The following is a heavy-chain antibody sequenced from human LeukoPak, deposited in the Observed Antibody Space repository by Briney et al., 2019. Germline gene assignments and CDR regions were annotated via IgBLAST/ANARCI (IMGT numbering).Heavy chain of an antibody. CDR2: VYNSGIT. D-gene: IGHD6-25*01. CDR1: GGSIGTYY. J-gene: IGHJ4*02. CDR3: ARSRGLAGAATVIDY. V-gene: IGHV4-59*08. Sequence: SETLSLTCTVSGGSIGTYYWSWVRQSPGKGLEWIGYVYNSGITDYNPSLKSRLTISVDTSKNQFSLKLSSMTAADTAVYYCARSRGLAGAATVIDYWGQGTLVTVSS.